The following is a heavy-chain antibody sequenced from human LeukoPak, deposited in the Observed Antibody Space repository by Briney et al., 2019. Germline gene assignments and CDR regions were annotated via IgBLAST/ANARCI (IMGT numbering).Heavy chain of an antibody. Sequence: GGSLRLSCAASGFTFSSYWMHWVRQAPGKGLVWVSRINSDGSSTSYADSVKGRFTISRDNAKNSLYLQMNSLRAEDTAVYYCAREFYYDSSGYYLDYWGQGTLVTVSS. CDR3: AREFYYDSSGYYLDY. J-gene: IGHJ4*02. V-gene: IGHV3-74*01. CDR2: INSDGSST. CDR1: GFTFSSYW. D-gene: IGHD3-22*01.